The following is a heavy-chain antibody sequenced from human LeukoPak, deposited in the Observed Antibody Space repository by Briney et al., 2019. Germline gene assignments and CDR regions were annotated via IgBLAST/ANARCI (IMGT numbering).Heavy chain of an antibody. J-gene: IGHJ4*02. CDR3: ATDSSGWPSFHQ. CDR2: ISSSSDYI. V-gene: IGHV3-21*01. CDR1: GFTFSRYS. D-gene: IGHD6-19*01. Sequence: PGGSLRLSCAASGFTFSRYSMNWVRQAPGKGLEWVSSISSSSDYIYYADSVKGRFTISRDNAKNSLYLQRNSLRAEDTAVYYCATDSSGWPSFHQWGQGTLLPVSS.